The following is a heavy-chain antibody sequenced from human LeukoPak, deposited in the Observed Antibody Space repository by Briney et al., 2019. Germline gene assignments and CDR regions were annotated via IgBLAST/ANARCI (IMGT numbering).Heavy chain of an antibody. J-gene: IGHJ5*02. CDR1: GYIFTGYY. D-gene: IGHD6-13*01. CDR2: IDPNTGGT. CDR3: AREAAAALRYWFDP. Sequence: ASVKASCKASGYIFTGYYMHWVRQAPGQGLEWMGWIDPNTGGTNYAQKFQGRVTMTRDTSISTAFMELSRLRSDDTAVYYCAREAAAALRYWFDPWGQGTLVTVSS. V-gene: IGHV1-2*02.